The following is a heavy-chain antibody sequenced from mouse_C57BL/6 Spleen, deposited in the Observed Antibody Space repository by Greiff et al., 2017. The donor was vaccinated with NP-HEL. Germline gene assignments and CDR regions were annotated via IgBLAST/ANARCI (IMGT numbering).Heavy chain of an antibody. CDR2: IRNKANNHAT. J-gene: IGHJ2*01. V-gene: IGHV6-6*01. CDR3: TRRLRWEGVDY. D-gene: IGHD1-1*01. CDR1: GFTFSDAW. Sequence: EVQLQESGGGLVQPGGSMKLSCAASGFTFSDAWMDWVRQSPEKGLEWVAEIRNKANNHATYYAESVKGRFTISRDDSKSSVYLQMNSLRAEDTGIYYCTRRLRWEGVDYWGQGTTLTVSS.